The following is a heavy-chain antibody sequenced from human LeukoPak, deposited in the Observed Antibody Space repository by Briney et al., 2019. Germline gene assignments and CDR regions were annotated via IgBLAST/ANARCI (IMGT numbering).Heavy chain of an antibody. CDR3: ARPSVDYYDSSGYLRPGAFDI. J-gene: IGHJ3*02. D-gene: IGHD3-22*01. CDR1: GYTFTSYG. CDR2: ISAYNGNT. Sequence: ASVKVSCKASGYTFTSYGISWVRQAPGQGLEWMGWISAYNGNTNYAQKLQGRVTMTTDTSTSTAYMELRSLRSDDTAVYYCARPSVDYYDSSGYLRPGAFDIWGQGTMVTVSS. V-gene: IGHV1-18*01.